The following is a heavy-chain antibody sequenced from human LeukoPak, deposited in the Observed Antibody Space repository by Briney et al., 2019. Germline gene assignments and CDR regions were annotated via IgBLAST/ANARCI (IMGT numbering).Heavy chain of an antibody. CDR1: GFTFSSYG. V-gene: IGHV3-30*03. D-gene: IGHD1-26*01. J-gene: IGHJ3*02. CDR2: ISYDGSNK. Sequence: GGSLRLSCAASGFTFSSYGMHWVREAPGKGLEWVAVISYDGSNKYYADSVKGRFTLSKDNSKNTLYLQMNSLRAGDTAVYYCASSRVGATLDAFDIWGQGTMVTVSS. CDR3: ASSRVGATLDAFDI.